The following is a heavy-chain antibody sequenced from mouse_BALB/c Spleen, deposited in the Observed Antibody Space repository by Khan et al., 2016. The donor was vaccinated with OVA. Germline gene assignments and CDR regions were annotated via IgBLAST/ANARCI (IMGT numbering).Heavy chain of an antibody. J-gene: IGHJ4*01. Sequence: DLVKPGASVKLSCKASGYTFTSYWIHWIKQRPGQGLEWIGRISPGSGSTYYNEMFTGKATLTVDTSSSTAYIQLSSLSSEDSAVYFGARENYYGSTCDAIDYWGQGTSVTVSS. CDR3: ARENYYGSTCDAIDY. CDR2: ISPGSGST. CDR1: GYTFTSYW. V-gene: IGHV1S41*01. D-gene: IGHD1-1*01.